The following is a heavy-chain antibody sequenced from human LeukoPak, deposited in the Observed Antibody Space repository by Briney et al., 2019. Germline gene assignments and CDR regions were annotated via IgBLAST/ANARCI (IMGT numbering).Heavy chain of an antibody. CDR2: ISSSSSTI. D-gene: IGHD3-22*01. J-gene: IGHJ4*02. CDR1: GFTFSSYS. Sequence: GGSLRLSCAASGFTFSSYSMNWVRQAPGKGLEWVSYISSSSSTIHYADSVKGRFTISRDNAKNSLYLQMNSLRAEDTAVYYCVDGPDSSGYYSPIDYWGQGTLVTVSS. CDR3: VDGPDSSGYYSPIDY. V-gene: IGHV3-48*01.